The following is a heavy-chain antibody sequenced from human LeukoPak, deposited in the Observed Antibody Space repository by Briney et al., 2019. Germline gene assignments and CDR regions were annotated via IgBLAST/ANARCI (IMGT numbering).Heavy chain of an antibody. CDR2: ISGSGSGT. Sequence: PGGSLRLPCAASGFTFSTFAMTWVRQGPGKGLEWVSYISGSGSGTYYADSVKGRFSISRDDSKDTLYLQMYSLTAGDTAVYYCAKGKGDNNLDYFDPWGQGTRVTVSS. V-gene: IGHV3-23*01. CDR1: GFTFSTFA. D-gene: IGHD5-24*01. J-gene: IGHJ5*02. CDR3: AKGKGDNNLDYFDP.